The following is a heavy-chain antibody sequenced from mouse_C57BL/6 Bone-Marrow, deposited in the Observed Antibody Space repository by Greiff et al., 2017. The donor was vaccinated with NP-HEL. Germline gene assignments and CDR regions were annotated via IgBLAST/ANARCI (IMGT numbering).Heavy chain of an antibody. Sequence: VQLQQSGAELVRPGASVKLSCTASGFNITDDYMHWVKQRPEQGLEWIGWIDPENGDTEYASKFQGKATITADTSSNTAYLQLSSLTSEDTAVYYCTFNYDAMDYWGQGTSVTVSS. CDR3: TFNYDAMDY. J-gene: IGHJ4*01. V-gene: IGHV14-4*01. CDR2: IDPENGDT. CDR1: GFNITDDY.